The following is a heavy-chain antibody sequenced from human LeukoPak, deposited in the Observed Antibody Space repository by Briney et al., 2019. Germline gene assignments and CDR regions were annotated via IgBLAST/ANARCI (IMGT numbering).Heavy chain of an antibody. CDR1: GASMTSDY. V-gene: IGHV4-59*01. D-gene: IGHD1-14*01. J-gene: IGHJ4*02. CDR2: VYHSGTT. Sequence: SETLSLTCTVSGASMTSDYWSWIRQPPGKGLEWVGYVYHSGTTHYSPSLESRVTISMDTSKNQFSLKLRSVTAADTAVYYCARGSPVGNSWGQGTLVTVSS. CDR3: ARGSPVGNS.